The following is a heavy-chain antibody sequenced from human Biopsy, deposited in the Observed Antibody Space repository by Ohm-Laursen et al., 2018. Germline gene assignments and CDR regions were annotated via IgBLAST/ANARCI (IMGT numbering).Heavy chain of an antibody. CDR1: GYTFTSYE. J-gene: IGHJ4*02. V-gene: IGHV1-46*01. Sequence: GSSVKVSCKTSGYTFTSYESNWVRQAPGQGLEWMGIINPGGNSTAYTQNFQGRVTMTWDTSTTTVYMELSSLRSEDTAVYYCVLASFDYWGQGTLVTVPS. CDR2: INPGGNST. CDR3: VLASFDY.